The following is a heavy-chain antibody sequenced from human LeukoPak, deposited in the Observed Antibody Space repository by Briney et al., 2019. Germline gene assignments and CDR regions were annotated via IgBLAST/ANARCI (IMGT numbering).Heavy chain of an antibody. J-gene: IGHJ4*02. V-gene: IGHV3-30*04. CDR1: GFTFGSYT. CDR2: VSYDESNK. Sequence: PGGSLRLSCSASGFTFGSYTMHWVRQAPGKGLEWVAVVSYDESNKYYADSVKGRFTISRDNSKNTLYLLMNSLRVDDTALYYCARDYDILTAYLSFWGQGTLVTVSS. CDR3: ARDYDILTAYLSF. D-gene: IGHD3-9*01.